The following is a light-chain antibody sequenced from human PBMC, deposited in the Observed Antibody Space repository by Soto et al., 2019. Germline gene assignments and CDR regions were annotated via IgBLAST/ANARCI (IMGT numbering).Light chain of an antibody. CDR1: QSVSTY. Sequence: EIVLTQSPATLSLSPGERATLSCRASQSVSTYLAWYQQKPGQAPRLLIYDASNRATGIPARLTGSGSGTDFTLTISSLEPEDFAVYYCQQRRNWPRLAFGGGTKVEIK. CDR2: DAS. V-gene: IGKV3-11*01. J-gene: IGKJ4*01. CDR3: QQRRNWPRLA.